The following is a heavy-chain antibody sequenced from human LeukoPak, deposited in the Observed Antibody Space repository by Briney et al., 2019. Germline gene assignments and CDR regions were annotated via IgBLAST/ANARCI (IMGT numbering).Heavy chain of an antibody. CDR1: GFTFDDYA. J-gene: IGHJ4*02. Sequence: GGSLRLSCAASGFTFDDYAMHWVRQAPGKGLEWVSGISWNSGSIGYVDSVKGRFTISRDNAKNSLYLQMNSLRAEDTAVYYCARVPDYDFWSGYSYYFDYWGQGTLVTVSS. D-gene: IGHD3-3*01. CDR2: ISWNSGSI. V-gene: IGHV3-9*01. CDR3: ARVPDYDFWSGYSYYFDY.